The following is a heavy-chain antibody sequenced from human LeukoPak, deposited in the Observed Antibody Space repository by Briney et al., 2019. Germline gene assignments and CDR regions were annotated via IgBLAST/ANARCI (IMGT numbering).Heavy chain of an antibody. CDR1: GFTFSSYG. Sequence: GGSLRLSCAASGFTFSSYGMHWVRQAPGKGLEWVAVISYDGSNKYYADSVKGRFTISRDNSKNTLYLQMNSLRAEDTAVYYCARDAVPSFLGASVYVNYYYYYMDVWGKGTTVTVSS. J-gene: IGHJ6*03. V-gene: IGHV3-30*05. CDR3: ARDAVPSFLGASVYVNYYYYYMDV. CDR2: ISYDGSNK. D-gene: IGHD5/OR15-5a*01.